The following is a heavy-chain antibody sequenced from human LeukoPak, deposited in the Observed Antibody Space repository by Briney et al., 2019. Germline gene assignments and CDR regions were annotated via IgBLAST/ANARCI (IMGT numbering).Heavy chain of an antibody. D-gene: IGHD6-13*01. CDR3: ATDLSQLVGVRAFDI. V-gene: IGHV1-24*01. Sequence: ASVKVSCKVSGYTLTELSMHWVRQAPGKGLEWMGGFDPEDGETIYAQKFQGRVTMTEDTSTDTAYMELSSLRSEDTAVYYCATDLSQLVGVRAFDIWGQGTMVTVSS. J-gene: IGHJ3*02. CDR2: FDPEDGET. CDR1: GYTLTELS.